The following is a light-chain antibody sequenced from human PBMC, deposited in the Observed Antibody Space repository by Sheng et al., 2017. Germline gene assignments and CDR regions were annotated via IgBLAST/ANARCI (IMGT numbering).Light chain of an antibody. J-gene: IGKJ2*01. CDR1: QSISSW. V-gene: IGKV1-5*03. CDR2: KAS. CDR3: QQYNDWPMYT. Sequence: GDRVTITCRASQSISSWLAWYQLKPGKAPKLLIYKASSLESGVPSRFSGSGSGTEFTLTISSLQSEDFAVYYCQQYNDWPMYTFGQGTKLEIK.